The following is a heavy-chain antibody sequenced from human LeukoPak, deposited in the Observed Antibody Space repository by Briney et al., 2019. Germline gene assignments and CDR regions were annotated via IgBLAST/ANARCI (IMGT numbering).Heavy chain of an antibody. CDR3: ATDRDNSDWQKRFDS. CDR2: INQDASEI. J-gene: IGHJ4*02. CDR1: GFTFSTYW. V-gene: IGHV3-7*01. D-gene: IGHD2-21*02. Sequence: GGSLRLSCAASGFTFSTYWMNWYRQAPGKGLEWVGNINQDASEINYVDSVRGRFTISRDNAKNSLNLQMNSLRAEDTAVYYCATDRDNSDWQKRFDSWGQGTLGTVSS.